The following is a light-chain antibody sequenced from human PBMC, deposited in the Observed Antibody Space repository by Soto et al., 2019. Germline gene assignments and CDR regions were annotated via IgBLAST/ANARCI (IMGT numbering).Light chain of an antibody. CDR1: QSVSISS. V-gene: IGKV3-20*01. J-gene: IGKJ4*01. CDR2: GAS. CDR3: QQFDTSSLS. Sequence: EIVLTQSPGTLSLSPGERATLSCRASQSVSISSIAWYQQKPGQAPRLLFYGASRRAAGIPDTFSGSGSGTDFTLTISRLEPEDFAVYNCQQFDTSSLSFGGGTKVEI.